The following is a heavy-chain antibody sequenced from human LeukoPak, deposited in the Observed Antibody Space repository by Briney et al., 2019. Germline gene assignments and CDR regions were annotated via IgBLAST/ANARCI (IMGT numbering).Heavy chain of an antibody. V-gene: IGHV4-61*02. D-gene: IGHD3-16*01. CDR3: GRNYIWGSYPTFDY. CDR2: IYTSGNT. J-gene: IGHJ4*02. CDR1: GGSISSGGYY. Sequence: SETLSLTRTVSGGSISSGGYYWSWIRQPAGKGLEWIGRIYTSGNTNYNPSLKSRVTISVDTSKKQFSLNLSSVTAADTAVYYCGRNYIWGSYPTFDYWGQGTLVTVSS.